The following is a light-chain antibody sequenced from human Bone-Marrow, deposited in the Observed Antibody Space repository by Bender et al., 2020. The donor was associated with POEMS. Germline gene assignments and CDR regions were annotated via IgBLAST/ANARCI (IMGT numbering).Light chain of an antibody. CDR2: DVH. Sequence: QSALTQPASVSESPGQSITISCTGSSSDVGGYDYVSWYQQHPGKAPKLVIYDVHNRPSGVSDRFSGSKSGNTASLTITGLQSDDEAIYFCVAWDASLNGWVFGGGTKLTVL. CDR1: SSDVGGYDY. V-gene: IGLV2-14*01. J-gene: IGLJ3*02. CDR3: VAWDASLNGWV.